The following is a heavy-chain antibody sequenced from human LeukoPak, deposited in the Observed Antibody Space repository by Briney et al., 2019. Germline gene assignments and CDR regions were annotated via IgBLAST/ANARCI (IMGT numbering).Heavy chain of an antibody. CDR3: ASSRGSGSYPTDY. V-gene: IGHV4-39*07. Sequence: SETLSLTCTVSGGSISSSSYYWGWIRQPPGKGLEWIGSIYYSGSTNYNPSLKSRVTISVDTSKNQFSLKLSSVTAADTAVYYCASSRGSGSYPTDYWGQGTLVTVSS. J-gene: IGHJ4*02. CDR2: IYYSGST. CDR1: GGSISSSSYY. D-gene: IGHD3-10*01.